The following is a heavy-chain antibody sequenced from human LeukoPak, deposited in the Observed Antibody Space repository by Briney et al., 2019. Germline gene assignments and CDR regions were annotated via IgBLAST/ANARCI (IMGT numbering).Heavy chain of an antibody. J-gene: IGHJ4*02. V-gene: IGHV1-18*01. CDR2: IIAYNGNT. D-gene: IGHD3-9*01. CDR1: GYTFTSYG. CDR3: AREANVLRYFATYNHFDY. Sequence: ASVKVSCKASGYTFTSYGISWVRQAPGQGLEWMGWIIAYNGNTNYAQKLQGRVTMTTDTSTSTAYMELRSLRSDDTAVYYCAREANVLRYFATYNHFDYWGQGTLVTVSS.